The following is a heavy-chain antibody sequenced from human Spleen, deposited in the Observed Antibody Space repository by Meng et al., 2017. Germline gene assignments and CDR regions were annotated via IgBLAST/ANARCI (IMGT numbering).Heavy chain of an antibody. CDR2: IYYTGST. J-gene: IGHJ3*02. D-gene: IGHD4-17*01. Sequence: GSLRLSCTVSGGSINSYYWSWIRQPPGKGLEWIGYIYYTGSTNYNPSLKSRLTMSVDTSKNQFSLKLSSVTAADTAVYYCARTAVSTWQDAFDIWGQGTKVTVSS. CDR1: GGSINSYY. V-gene: IGHV4-59*08. CDR3: ARTAVSTWQDAFDI.